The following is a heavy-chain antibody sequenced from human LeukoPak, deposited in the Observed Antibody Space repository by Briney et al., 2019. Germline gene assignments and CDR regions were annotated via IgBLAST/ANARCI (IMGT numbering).Heavy chain of an antibody. J-gene: IGHJ4*02. CDR3: ARDRTGTTVTNYFDY. CDR2: IIPIFGTV. CDR1: GGTFSSYA. V-gene: IGHV1-69*05. D-gene: IGHD4-17*01. Sequence: SVKVSCKASGGTFSSYAISWVRRAPGQGLEWMGGIIPIFGTVNYAQKFQGRVTITTDESTSTAYMELSSLRSEDTAVYYCARDRTGTTVTNYFDYWGQGTLVTVSS.